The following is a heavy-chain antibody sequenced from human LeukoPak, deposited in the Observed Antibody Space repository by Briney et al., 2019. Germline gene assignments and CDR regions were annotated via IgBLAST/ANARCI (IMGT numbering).Heavy chain of an antibody. V-gene: IGHV3-48*03. CDR3: ARDTLLYADSPDAFDM. D-gene: IGHD4-17*01. CDR2: IGSSGSTV. Sequence: PGGSLRLSCAASGFRFSRYEMNWVRQAPGKALEWVSYIGSSGSTVYYADSVKGRFTISRDNAKNSLYLQMNSLRDEDTAVYYCARDTLLYADSPDAFDMWCQETMVTVSS. J-gene: IGHJ3*02. CDR1: GFRFSRYE.